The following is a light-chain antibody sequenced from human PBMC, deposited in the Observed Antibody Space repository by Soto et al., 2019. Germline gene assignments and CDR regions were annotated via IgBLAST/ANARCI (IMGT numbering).Light chain of an antibody. CDR2: YVS. CDR3: SSYTGSSTVI. J-gene: IGLJ7*01. CDR1: SSDVGGYNY. V-gene: IGLV2-14*01. Sequence: QSVLTQPASVSGSPGQSITISCTGTSSDVGGYNYVSWYLQHPGKAPKLMIYYVSDRPSGISNRFSGSKSGNTASLTISVLQAEDEGDYYCSSYTGSSTVIFGGGTQLTVL.